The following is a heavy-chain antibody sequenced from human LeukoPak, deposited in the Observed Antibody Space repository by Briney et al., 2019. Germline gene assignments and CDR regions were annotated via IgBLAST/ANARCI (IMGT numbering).Heavy chain of an antibody. CDR2: INPNSGGT. Sequence: GASVKVSCKASGYTFTGYYMHWVRQAPGQGLEWMGWINPNSGGTNYAQKFQGRVTMPRDTSISTAYMELSRLRSDDTAVYYCARHPRRGPGSYSYFDYWGQGTLVTVSS. CDR3: ARHPRRGPGSYSYFDY. V-gene: IGHV1-2*02. J-gene: IGHJ4*02. CDR1: GYTFTGYY. D-gene: IGHD3-10*01.